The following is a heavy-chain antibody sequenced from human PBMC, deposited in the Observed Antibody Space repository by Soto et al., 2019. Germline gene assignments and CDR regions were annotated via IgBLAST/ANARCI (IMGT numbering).Heavy chain of an antibody. V-gene: IGHV4-34*01. J-gene: IGHJ5*02. CDR2: INHSGST. CDR3: ARGGRITMIVVVITALGFDP. Sequence: QVQLQQWGAGLLKPSETLSLTCAVYGGSFSGYYWSWIRQPPGKGLEWIGEINHSGSTNYNPSLKSRVTISVDTSKNQFSLQLSSVTAADTAVYYCARGGRITMIVVVITALGFDPWGQGTLVTVSS. D-gene: IGHD3-22*01. CDR1: GGSFSGYY.